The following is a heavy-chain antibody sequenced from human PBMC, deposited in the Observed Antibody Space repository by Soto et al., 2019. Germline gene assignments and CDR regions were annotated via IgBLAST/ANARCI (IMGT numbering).Heavy chain of an antibody. CDR2: IIPIFGTA. CDR1: GGTFSSYA. D-gene: IGHD2-2*01. V-gene: IGHV1-69*06. J-gene: IGHJ6*02. CDR3: ARGGTTPSYYYYGMDV. Sequence: ASVKVSCKASGGTFSSYAISWVRQAPGQGLEWMGGIIPIFGTANYAQKFQGRVTITADKSTSTAYMELSSLRSEDTAVYYCARGGTTPSYYYYGMDVWGQGTTVIVSS.